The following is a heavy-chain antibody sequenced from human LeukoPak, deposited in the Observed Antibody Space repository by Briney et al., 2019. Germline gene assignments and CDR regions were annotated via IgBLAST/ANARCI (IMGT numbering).Heavy chain of an antibody. CDR2: ISGDVGSS. Sequence: GGSLRLSCAAPGFIFDNYAIHWVRQAPGKGLEWVSLISGDVGSSFYADSVRGRFTISRDNTRKSLSLQMSSLRSGDTALYYCARESETSGWYDYWGQGTLVTVLS. J-gene: IGHJ4*02. CDR3: ARESETSGWYDY. V-gene: IGHV3-43*02. D-gene: IGHD6-13*01. CDR1: GFIFDNYA.